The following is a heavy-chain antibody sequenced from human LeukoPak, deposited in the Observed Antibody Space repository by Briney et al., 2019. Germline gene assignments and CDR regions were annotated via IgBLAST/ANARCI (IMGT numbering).Heavy chain of an antibody. CDR1: GYTFTSYN. D-gene: IGHD3-16*01. CDR2: INPSDGTT. CDR3: ARDVGRGYFDY. Sequence: EASVKVSCKASGYTFTSYNMHWVRQAPGQGLEWMGIINPSDGTTNYAQTFQGRVTMTRDTSTSTVYMELSSLRSEDTAVYYCARDVGRGYFDYWGQGTLVTVSS. J-gene: IGHJ4*02. V-gene: IGHV1-46*01.